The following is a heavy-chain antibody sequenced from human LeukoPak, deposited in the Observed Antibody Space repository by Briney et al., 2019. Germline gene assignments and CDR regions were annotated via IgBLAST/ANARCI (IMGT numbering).Heavy chain of an antibody. CDR3: ARDKGDSEYSYGYPYYYYYYMDV. D-gene: IGHD5-18*01. J-gene: IGHJ6*03. Sequence: PSETLSLTCTVSGGSISGYYWGWIRQPPGKGLEWIGSIYHSGSTYYNPSLKSRVTISVDTSKNQFSLKLSSVTAADTAVYYCARDKGDSEYSYGYPYYYYYYMDVWGKGTTVTVSS. CDR1: GGSISGYY. CDR2: IYHSGST. V-gene: IGHV4-38-2*02.